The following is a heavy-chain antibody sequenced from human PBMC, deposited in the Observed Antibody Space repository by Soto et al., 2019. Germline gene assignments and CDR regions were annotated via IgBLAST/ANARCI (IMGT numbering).Heavy chain of an antibody. D-gene: IGHD2-15*01. CDR1: GGSFSGYY. V-gene: IGHV4-34*01. CDR3: ARSPNSVVVAATPGSWLDP. Sequence: SETLSLTCAVYGGSFSGYYWSWIRQPPGKGLEWIGEINHSGSTNYNPSLKSRVTISVDTSKNQFSLKLSSVTAADTAVYYCARSPNSVVVAATPGSWLDPWGQGTLVTVYS. CDR2: INHSGST. J-gene: IGHJ5*02.